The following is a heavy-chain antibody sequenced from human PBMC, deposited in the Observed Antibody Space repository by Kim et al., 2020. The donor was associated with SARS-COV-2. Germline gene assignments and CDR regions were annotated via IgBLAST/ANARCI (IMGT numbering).Heavy chain of an antibody. D-gene: IGHD3-10*01. CDR3: AKAGSGSYYLFDY. J-gene: IGHJ4*02. V-gene: IGHV3-23*01. Sequence: YADSVKGRFTISRDNSKNTLYLQMNSLRAEDTAVYYCAKAGSGSYYLFDYWGQGTLVTVSS.